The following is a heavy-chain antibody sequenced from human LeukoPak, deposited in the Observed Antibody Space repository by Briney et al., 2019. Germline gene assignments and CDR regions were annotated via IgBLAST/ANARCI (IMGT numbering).Heavy chain of an antibody. V-gene: IGHV3-64D*09. Sequence: PGGSLRLSCSASGFIFSSYAMHWVRQAPGKGLEYVSTIDRNGRNTYYADSVRGRFTISRDNSKNTLYLQMRSLRTGDTAVYYCAKADSSGWYNLDYWGQGTLVTVSS. CDR3: AKADSSGWYNLDY. CDR1: GFIFSSYA. CDR2: IDRNGRNT. J-gene: IGHJ4*02. D-gene: IGHD6-19*01.